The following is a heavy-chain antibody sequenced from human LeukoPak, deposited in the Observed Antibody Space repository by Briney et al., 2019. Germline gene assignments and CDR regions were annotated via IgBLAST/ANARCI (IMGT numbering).Heavy chain of an antibody. Sequence: ASVKVSCKVSGYTLTELSIYWVRQAPGKGLEWMGGFDPEDGETIYGQKFQGRVTMTEDTSTDTAYMELSSLRSEDTAVYYCATSSGSDWGQGTLVTVSS. D-gene: IGHD2-15*01. J-gene: IGHJ4*02. CDR2: FDPEDGET. V-gene: IGHV1-24*01. CDR3: ATSSGSD. CDR1: GYTLTELS.